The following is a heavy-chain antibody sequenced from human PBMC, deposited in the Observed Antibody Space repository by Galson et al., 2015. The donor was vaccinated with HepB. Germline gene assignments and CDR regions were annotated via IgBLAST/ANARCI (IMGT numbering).Heavy chain of an antibody. CDR1: GFTFSSRW. V-gene: IGHV3-7*03. J-gene: IGHJ4*02. CDR2: INQDGSQI. D-gene: IGHD6-25*01. CDR3: ASLLGSVSTFDY. Sequence: SLRLSCAASGFTFSSRWMTWVRQAPGKGLEWVASINQDGSQIHYVDSVKGRFTISRDNAKNTLFLQMNSLGGEDSALYYCASLLGSVSTFDYWGQGSLVPVSS.